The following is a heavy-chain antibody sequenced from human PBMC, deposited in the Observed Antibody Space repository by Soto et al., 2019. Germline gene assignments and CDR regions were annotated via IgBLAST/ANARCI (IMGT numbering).Heavy chain of an antibody. J-gene: IGHJ5*02. Sequence: SETLSLTCSVSGGSLSKFYWSWIRKTAGKGLEWMGRVYATGTSDYNPSLRSRIAMSVDVSKKTFSLRLRSVTAADTGVYYCVRDGSKTLRDCFDPWGQGILVTVSS. CDR3: VRDGSKTLRDCFDP. CDR2: VYATGTS. CDR1: GGSLSKFY. D-gene: IGHD4-17*01. V-gene: IGHV4-4*07.